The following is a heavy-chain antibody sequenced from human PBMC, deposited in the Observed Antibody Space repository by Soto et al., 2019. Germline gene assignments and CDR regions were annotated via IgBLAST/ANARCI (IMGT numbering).Heavy chain of an antibody. CDR2: MNPNSGNT. D-gene: IGHD6-19*01. CDR1: GYTFTSYD. CDR3: ATFYSGGWYNYMDV. V-gene: IGHV1-8*01. J-gene: IGHJ6*03. Sequence: ASVKVSCKASGYTFTSYDINWVRQATGQGLEWMGWMNPNSGNTGYAQKFQGGVTMTRNTSISTAYMELSSLRSEDTAVYYCATFYSGGWYNYMDVWGKGTTVTVSS.